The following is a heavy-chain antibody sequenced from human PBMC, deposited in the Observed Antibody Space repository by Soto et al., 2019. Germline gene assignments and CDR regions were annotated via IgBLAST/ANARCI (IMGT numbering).Heavy chain of an antibody. CDR3: ARLEGLATISYYFDY. Sequence: QLQLQESGPGLVKPSETLSLTCSVSGDSINSYNYYWGWMRQPPGKGLEWIGSIYYRGNTYYNPSLTTLVTISLDKSKSQFSLRRNSVTAAGSAVYFCARLEGLATISYYFDYWGQGTLVTVSS. J-gene: IGHJ4*02. V-gene: IGHV4-39*01. CDR1: GDSINSYNYY. CDR2: IYYRGNT. D-gene: IGHD3-9*01.